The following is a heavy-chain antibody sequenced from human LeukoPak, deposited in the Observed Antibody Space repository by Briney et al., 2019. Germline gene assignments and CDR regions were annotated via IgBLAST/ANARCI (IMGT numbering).Heavy chain of an antibody. D-gene: IGHD6-13*01. J-gene: IGHJ4*02. CDR1: GFTFKRYD. CDR2: IGTAGDT. CDR3: ARGGRGSSWYEK. V-gene: IGHV3-13*01. Sequence: GGSLRLSCAASGFTFKRYDKHWVRQVAGRGLEWVSGIGTAGDTYYQGSVKVRFTISRENAKNNLYLQMNNLRAGDTALYYCARGGRGSSWYEKWGQGTLVAVSS.